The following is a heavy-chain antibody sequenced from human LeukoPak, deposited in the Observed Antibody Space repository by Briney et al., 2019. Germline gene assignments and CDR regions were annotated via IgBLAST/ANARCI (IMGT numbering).Heavy chain of an antibody. CDR3: ARSKGARGYDHLPFDY. V-gene: IGHV3-30*04. CDR1: GFTFSSYA. J-gene: IGHJ4*02. D-gene: IGHD5-12*01. CDR2: ISYDGSNK. Sequence: GRSLRLSCAASGFTFSSYAMHWVRQAPGKGLEWVAVISYDGSNKYYADSVKGRFTISRDNSKNTLYLQMNSLRAEDTAVYYCARSKGARGYDHLPFDYWGQGTLVTVSS.